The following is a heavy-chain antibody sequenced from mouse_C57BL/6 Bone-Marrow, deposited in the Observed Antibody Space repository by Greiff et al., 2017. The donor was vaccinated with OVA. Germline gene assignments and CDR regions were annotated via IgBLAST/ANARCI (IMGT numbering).Heavy chain of an antibody. CDR3: ARDLGRAWFAY. J-gene: IGHJ3*01. CDR1: GFTFSDYG. CDR2: ISRGSSTI. V-gene: IGHV5-17*01. Sequence: DVKLQESGGGLVKPGGSLKLSCAASGFTFSDYGMHWVRQAPEKGLEWVAYISRGSSTIYYADTVKGRFTIARDNAKNTLFLQMTSLRSEDTAMEYCARDLGRAWFAYWGQGTLVTVSA. D-gene: IGHD4-1*01.